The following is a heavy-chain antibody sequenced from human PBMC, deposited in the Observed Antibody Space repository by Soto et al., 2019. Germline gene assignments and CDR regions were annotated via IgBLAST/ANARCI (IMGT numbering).Heavy chain of an antibody. J-gene: IGHJ4*02. CDR3: AKEFGSAWYSGQVGY. CDR1: GFTFSNYA. CDR2: IRGAGGTT. Sequence: EVQLLESGGNLVQPGGSLRLSCAASGFTFSNYAMSWVRQAPGKGLEWVSAIRGAGGTTYYADSVKGRFTISRDNSKNTLFRQMNNLRVEDTAVYYCAKEFGSAWYSGQVGYWGQGTLVTVSS. D-gene: IGHD6-19*01. V-gene: IGHV3-23*01.